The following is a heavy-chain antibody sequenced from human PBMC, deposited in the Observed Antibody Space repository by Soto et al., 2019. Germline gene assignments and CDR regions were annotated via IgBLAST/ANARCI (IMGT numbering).Heavy chain of an antibody. CDR1: GFTFDDYT. V-gene: IGHV3-43*01. CDR2: ISWDGGST. D-gene: IGHD6-19*01. Sequence: GGSLRLSCAASGFTFDDYTMHWVRQAPGKGLEWVSLISWDGGSTYYADSVKGRFTISRDNSKNSLYLQMNSLRTEDTALYYCAKDIEGEQWHLFQHWGQGTLVTVSS. CDR3: AKDIEGEQWHLFQH. J-gene: IGHJ1*01.